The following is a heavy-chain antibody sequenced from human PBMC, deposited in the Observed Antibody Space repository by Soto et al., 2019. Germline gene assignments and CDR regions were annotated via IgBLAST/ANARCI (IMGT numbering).Heavy chain of an antibody. J-gene: IGHJ4*02. V-gene: IGHV4-30-2*01. CDR3: ASGLVTTLHY. CDR2: IYHSGST. CDR1: GGSISSGGYS. Sequence: QLQLQESGSGLVKPSQTLSLTCAVSGGSISSGGYSWSGIRQPPGKVLEWIGYIYHSGSTYYNPSLTSRVTISVDRSKNQFSLKLSSVTAAETAVYYCASGLVTTLHYWGQGTLVTVSS. D-gene: IGHD4-17*01.